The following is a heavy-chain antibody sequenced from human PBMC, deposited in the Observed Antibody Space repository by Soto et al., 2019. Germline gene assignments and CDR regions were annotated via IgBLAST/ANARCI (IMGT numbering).Heavy chain of an antibody. D-gene: IGHD2-15*01. Sequence: QEQLVESGGGVVQPGTSLRLSCAASGFSFRSYAMHWVRQAPGKGLEWVAVISYDGSKKYYADSVKGRFTIYRDNSKNTLYLQMNSLRPEDTTVYYCAKSFGAIAATAFDIWGQGTMVTVSS. CDR2: ISYDGSKK. CDR1: GFSFRSYA. V-gene: IGHV3-30*18. J-gene: IGHJ3*02. CDR3: AKSFGAIAATAFDI.